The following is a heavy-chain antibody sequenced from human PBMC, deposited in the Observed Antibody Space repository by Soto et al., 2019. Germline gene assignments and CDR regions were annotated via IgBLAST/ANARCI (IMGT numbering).Heavy chain of an antibody. V-gene: IGHV1-8*01. CDR2: MNPNSGNT. CDR1: GYTFTSYD. J-gene: IGHJ6*03. Sequence: ASVKVSCKASGYTFTSYDINWVRQATGQGLEWMGWMNPNSGNTGYAQKFQGRVTMTRNTSISTAYMELSSLRSEDTAVYYCARPCCGWCGPRPSYYYYYMDVWGKGTTVTVSS. CDR3: ARPCCGWCGPRPSYYYYYMDV. D-gene: IGHD3-10*01.